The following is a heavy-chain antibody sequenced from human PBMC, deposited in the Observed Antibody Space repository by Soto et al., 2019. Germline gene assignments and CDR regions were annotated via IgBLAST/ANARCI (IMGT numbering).Heavy chain of an antibody. V-gene: IGHV4-39*01. J-gene: IGHJ4*02. Sequence: SETLSLTCTVSGGSISSSSYYWGWIRQPPGKGLEWIGSIYYSGSTYSNPSLKSRVTISVDTSKNQFSLKLSSVTAADTAVYYCARLVRIAAAGYDYWGQGTLVTVSS. CDR1: GGSISSSSYY. CDR3: ARLVRIAAAGYDY. D-gene: IGHD6-13*01. CDR2: IYYSGST.